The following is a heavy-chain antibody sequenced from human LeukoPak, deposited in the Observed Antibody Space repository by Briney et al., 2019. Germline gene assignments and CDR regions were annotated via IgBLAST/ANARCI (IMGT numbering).Heavy chain of an antibody. CDR1: GFTFGSYW. Sequence: PGGSLRLSCAASGFTFGSYWMSWVRQAPGKGLEWVSSISSSSSYIYYADSVKGRFTISRDNAKNSPYLQMNSLRAEDTAVYYCARGGLGAYYDFWSSSSGDIDYWGQGTLVTVSS. CDR3: ARGGLGAYYDFWSSSSGDIDY. J-gene: IGHJ4*02. D-gene: IGHD3-3*01. V-gene: IGHV3-21*01. CDR2: ISSSSSYI.